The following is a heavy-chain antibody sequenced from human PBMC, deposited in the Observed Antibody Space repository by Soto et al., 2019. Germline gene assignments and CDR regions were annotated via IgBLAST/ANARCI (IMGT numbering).Heavy chain of an antibody. V-gene: IGHV4-34*01. CDR2: INHSGST. J-gene: IGHJ4*02. CDR3: ARGWRGSSSWYASRPFDY. D-gene: IGHD6-13*01. CDR1: GGSFSGYY. Sequence: SETLSLTCAVYGGSFSGYYWSRIRQPPGKGLEWIGEINHSGSTNYNPSLKSRVTISVDTSKNQFSLKLSSVTAADTAVYYCARGWRGSSSWYASRPFDYWGQGTLVTVSS.